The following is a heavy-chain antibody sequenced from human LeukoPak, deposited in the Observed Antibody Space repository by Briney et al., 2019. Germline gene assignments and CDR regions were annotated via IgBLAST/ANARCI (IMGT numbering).Heavy chain of an antibody. CDR3: ARDEGEWFGDSGAANKLNNWFDP. CDR1: GGTFSSYA. J-gene: IGHJ5*02. D-gene: IGHD3-10*01. CDR2: IIPIFGTA. V-gene: IGHV1-69*13. Sequence: GASVKVSCKASGGTFSSYAISWVRQAPGQGLEWMGGIIPIFGTANYAQKFQGRVTITADESTSTAYMELSSPRSEDTAVYYCARDEGEWFGDSGAANKLNNWFDPWGQGTLVTVSS.